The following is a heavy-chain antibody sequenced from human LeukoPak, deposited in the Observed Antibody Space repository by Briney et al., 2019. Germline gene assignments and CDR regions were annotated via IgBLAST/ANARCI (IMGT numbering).Heavy chain of an antibody. Sequence: GGSLRLSCAASGFIFSTYGMHWVRQAPGKGLEWVAFIRSDGSIKYYADSVKGRFTISRDNSKNTLYLQMNSLRAEDTAVYFCTKDRPEAYFDYWGQGTLVTVSS. CDR3: TKDRPEAYFDY. D-gene: IGHD2-2*01. CDR2: IRSDGSIK. V-gene: IGHV3-30*02. CDR1: GFIFSTYG. J-gene: IGHJ4*02.